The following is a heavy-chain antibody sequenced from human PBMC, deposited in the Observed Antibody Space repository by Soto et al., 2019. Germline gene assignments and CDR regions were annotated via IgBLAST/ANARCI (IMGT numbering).Heavy chain of an antibody. Sequence: QVQLVQSGAEVKETGSSVKVSCKSSGYIFKNYTVTWLRQAPGQGLEWMGGIIPVFGTPDYSQKFRGSVTITADESTITVYMELRSLTSEDTAVYYCARHLYDYVWGSYRHWGQGTLVTVSS. D-gene: IGHD3-16*02. CDR1: GYIFKNYT. CDR3: ARHLYDYVWGSYRH. V-gene: IGHV1-69*01. J-gene: IGHJ4*02. CDR2: IIPVFGTP.